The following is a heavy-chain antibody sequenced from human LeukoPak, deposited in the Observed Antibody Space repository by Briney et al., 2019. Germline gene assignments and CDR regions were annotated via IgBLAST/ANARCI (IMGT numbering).Heavy chain of an antibody. CDR2: INHSGST. Sequence: SETLSLTCAVYGGSFSGYYWSWIRQPPGKGLEWIGEINHSGSTNYNPSLKSRVTISVDTSKNQFSLKLSSVTAADTAVYYCARAPGYSYGYRLDPWGQGTLVTVSS. CDR1: GGSFSGYY. J-gene: IGHJ5*02. V-gene: IGHV4-34*01. D-gene: IGHD5-18*01. CDR3: ARAPGYSYGYRLDP.